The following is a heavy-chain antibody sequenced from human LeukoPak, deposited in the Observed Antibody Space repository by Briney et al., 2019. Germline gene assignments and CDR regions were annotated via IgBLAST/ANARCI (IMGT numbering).Heavy chain of an antibody. Sequence: GGSLRLSCAASGFTFSNYDMHWVRQATGKGLKWVSNIGTAGATYYPGSVKGRFTISRENAKNSLYLQMNSLRAGDTAVYYCAREGKDWYLDLWGRGTLVIVSS. J-gene: IGHJ2*01. CDR1: GFTFSNYD. CDR3: AREGKDWYLDL. D-gene: IGHD4-23*01. CDR2: IGTAGAT. V-gene: IGHV3-13*01.